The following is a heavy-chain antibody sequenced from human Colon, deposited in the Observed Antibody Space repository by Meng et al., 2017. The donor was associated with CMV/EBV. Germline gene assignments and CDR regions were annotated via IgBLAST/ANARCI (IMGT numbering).Heavy chain of an antibody. CDR3: ARAGPPGSGNYFGFYAMDV. D-gene: IGHD3-10*01. J-gene: IGHJ6*02. V-gene: IGHV3-66*02. CDR1: GFTVSSIY. CDR2: VYSDGTT. Sequence: GESLKISCAASGFTVSSIYMSWVRQAPGKGLEWVSVVYSDGTTHYADSVKGRFIISRDDSKNTLYLQMNSLRPEDAALYYCARAGPPGSGNYFGFYAMDVWGQGTTVTVSS.